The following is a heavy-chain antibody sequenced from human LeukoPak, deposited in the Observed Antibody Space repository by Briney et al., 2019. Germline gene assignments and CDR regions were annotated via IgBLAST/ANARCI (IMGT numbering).Heavy chain of an antibody. V-gene: IGHV3-30*18. D-gene: IGHD3-10*01. CDR2: ISYDGSNK. CDR3: ANSQLLWFGGLLR. CDR1: GFTFSSYG. J-gene: IGHJ4*02. Sequence: GGSLRLACAASGFTFSSYGMHWVRQAPGKGLEWVAVISYDGSNKYYADSVKGRFTISRDNSKNPLYLQMNSLRAEDTAVYYCANSQLLWFGGLLRWGQGTLVTVSS.